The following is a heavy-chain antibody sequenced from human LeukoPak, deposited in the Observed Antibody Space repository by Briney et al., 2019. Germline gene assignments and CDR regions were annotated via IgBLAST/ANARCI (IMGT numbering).Heavy chain of an antibody. CDR2: ISYDGSNK. J-gene: IGHJ4*02. CDR3: AGCTDSSSWYYYY. V-gene: IGHV3-30*01. CDR1: GFTFSSYA. Sequence: PGGSLRLSCAASGFTFSSYAMHWVRQAPGKGLEWVAVISYDGSNKYYADSVKGRFTISRDNSKNTLYLQMNSLRAEDTAVYYRAGCTDSSSWYYYYWGQGTLVTVSS. D-gene: IGHD6-13*01.